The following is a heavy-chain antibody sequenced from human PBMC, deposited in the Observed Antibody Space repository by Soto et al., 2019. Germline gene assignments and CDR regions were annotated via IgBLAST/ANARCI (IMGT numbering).Heavy chain of an antibody. Sequence: QVQFVQSGAEVKEPGHSVKVSCRASGYIFTSNDITWVRQAPGQGVEWMGWMRVRNGDTHYAPKFRGRVTVTKDTTTSTAYMELRSLRSDDTAVYYCDRESRTWVDGVIGPGDYWGQGTLVTVSS. J-gene: IGHJ4*02. CDR2: MRVRNGDT. CDR3: DRESRTWVDGVIGPGDY. D-gene: IGHD3-10*01. CDR1: GYIFTSND. V-gene: IGHV1-18*01.